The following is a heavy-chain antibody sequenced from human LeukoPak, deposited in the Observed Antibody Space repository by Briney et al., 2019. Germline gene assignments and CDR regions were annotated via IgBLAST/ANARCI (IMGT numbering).Heavy chain of an antibody. D-gene: IGHD3-22*01. CDR1: GSTFSNFP. J-gene: IGHJ5*02. CDR2: IGSAGRST. CDR3: ARVFYDSGGYYYDH. V-gene: IGHV3-64*02. Sequence: PGGSLRLSCAASGSTFSNFPMHWVRQAPGKGLEYVSAIGSAGRSTYYADSVKGRFTISRDNSKNSLYLQMGSLRAEDTAVYYCARVFYDSGGYYYDHWGQGTLVTVSS.